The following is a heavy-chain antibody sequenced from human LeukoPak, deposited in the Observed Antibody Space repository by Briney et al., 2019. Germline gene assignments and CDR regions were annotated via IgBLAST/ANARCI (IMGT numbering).Heavy chain of an antibody. CDR2: IYYSGST. D-gene: IGHD2-15*01. Sequence: KPSETLSLTCAAYGGSFSGYYWSWIRQPPGKGLEWIGYIYYSGSTNYNPSLKSRVTISVDTSKNQFSLKLSSVTAADTAVYYCARQGSYYYYYGMDVWGQGTTVTVSS. V-gene: IGHV4-59*08. CDR3: ARQGSYYYYYGMDV. J-gene: IGHJ6*02. CDR1: GGSFSGYY.